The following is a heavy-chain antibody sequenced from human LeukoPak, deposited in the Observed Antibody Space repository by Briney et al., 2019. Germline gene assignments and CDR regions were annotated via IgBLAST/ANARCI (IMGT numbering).Heavy chain of an antibody. CDR2: INHSGST. CDR3: ARVKDYYYGTDV. Sequence: SETLSLTCAVYGGSFSGYYWSWIRQPPGKGLEWIGEINHSGSTNYNPSLKSRVTISVDTSKNQFSLKLSSVTAADTAVYYCARVKDYYYGTDVWGQGTTVTVSS. J-gene: IGHJ6*02. V-gene: IGHV4-34*01. CDR1: GGSFSGYY.